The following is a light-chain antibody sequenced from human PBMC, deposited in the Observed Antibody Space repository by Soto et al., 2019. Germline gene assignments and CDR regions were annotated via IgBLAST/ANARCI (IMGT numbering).Light chain of an antibody. V-gene: IGKV3-15*01. J-gene: IGKJ4*01. CDR3: QQYNEWPPLT. CDR1: QSFSSSY. CDR2: DTS. Sequence: EIVLTQSPGSLSLSPGERATLSCRASQSFSSSYLAWYQQKPGQAPRLLIYDTSTRATDIPARFSGSGSGTEFTLTISNLQSEDFAVYYCQQYNEWPPLTFGGGTKVDIK.